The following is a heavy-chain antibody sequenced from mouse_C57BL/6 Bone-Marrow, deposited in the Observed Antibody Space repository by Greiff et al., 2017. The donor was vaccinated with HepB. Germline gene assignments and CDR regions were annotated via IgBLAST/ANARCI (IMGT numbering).Heavy chain of an antibody. Sequence: EVQLQQSGPELVKPGASVKIPCKASGYTFTDYNMDWVKQSHGKSLEWIGDINPNNGGTIYNQKFKGKATLTVDKSSSTAYMELRSLTSEDTAVYYCARVPADYGSSHWYFDVWGTGTTVTVSS. D-gene: IGHD1-1*01. V-gene: IGHV1-18*01. J-gene: IGHJ1*03. CDR2: INPNNGGT. CDR3: ARVPADYGSSHWYFDV. CDR1: GYTFTDYN.